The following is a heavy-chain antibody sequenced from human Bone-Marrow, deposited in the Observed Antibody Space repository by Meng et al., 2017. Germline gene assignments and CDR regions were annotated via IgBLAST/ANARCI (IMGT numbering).Heavy chain of an antibody. J-gene: IGHJ3*02. CDR2: INWNGGST. CDR3: ARGTYYYDSSGYYIGDAFDI. V-gene: IGHV3-20*04. CDR1: GFTFDDYG. D-gene: IGHD3-22*01. Sequence: GESLKISCAASGFTFDDYGMSWVRQAPGKGLEWVSGINWNGGSTGYADSVKGRFTISRDNAKNSLYLQMNSLRAEDTALYYCARGTYYYDSSGYYIGDAFDIWSQGTMVTVSS.